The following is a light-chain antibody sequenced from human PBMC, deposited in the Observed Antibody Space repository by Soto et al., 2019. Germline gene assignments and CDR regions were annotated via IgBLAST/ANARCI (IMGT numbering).Light chain of an antibody. J-gene: IGLJ1*01. CDR2: SND. V-gene: IGLV1-44*01. CDR3: AAWDDSLNGYV. Sequence: QSVLTQPPSASGTPGQRVTISCSGSSSNIGSNSVNWYQQLPGPAPKLLIYSNDRRPSGGPDRFSGSKSVTSASLAISGLQSEDEADYYCAAWDDSLNGYVFGTGTKVTVL. CDR1: SSNIGSNS.